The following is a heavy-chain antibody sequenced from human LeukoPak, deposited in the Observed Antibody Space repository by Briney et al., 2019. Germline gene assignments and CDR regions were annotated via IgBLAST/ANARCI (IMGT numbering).Heavy chain of an antibody. J-gene: IGHJ6*03. V-gene: IGHV1-69*05. CDR1: GGTFSSYA. CDR2: IIPIFGAA. CDR3: ARNPSFRGGVCSSTSCYLGATDYYYYMDV. D-gene: IGHD2-2*01. Sequence: ASVKVSCKASGGTFSSYAISWVRQAPGQGLEWMGGIIPIFGAANYAQKFQGRVTITTDESTSTAYMELSSLRSEDTAVYYCARNPSFRGGVCSSTSCYLGATDYYYYMDVWGKGTTVTVSS.